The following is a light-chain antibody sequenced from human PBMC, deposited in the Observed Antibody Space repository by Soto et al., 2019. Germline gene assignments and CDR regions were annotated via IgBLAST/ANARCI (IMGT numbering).Light chain of an antibody. J-gene: IGLJ1*01. CDR2: DVT. Sequence: QSALTQPLSASGSPGQSVTISCTGTSSDVGNYNHVSWYQQHPGRAPNLMIYDVTKRPSGVPDRFSGSKSGNTASLTVSGLQAEDEAVYYCASFAGNGNYVFGTGTKVTVL. V-gene: IGLV2-8*01. CDR3: ASFAGNGNYV. CDR1: SSDVGNYNH.